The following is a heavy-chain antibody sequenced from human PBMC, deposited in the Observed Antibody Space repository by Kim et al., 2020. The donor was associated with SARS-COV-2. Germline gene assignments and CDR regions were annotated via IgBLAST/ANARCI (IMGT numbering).Heavy chain of an antibody. CDR2: IWYDGSNK. D-gene: IGHD3-10*01. V-gene: IGHV3-33*06. CDR1: GFTFSSYA. Sequence: GGSLRLSCAASGFTFSSYAMHWVRQAPGKGLEWVAVIWYDGSNKYYADSVKGRFTISRDNSKNTLYLQMNSLRAEDTAVYYCAKVRYYYGSGSYAPLDYWGQGTLVTVSS. J-gene: IGHJ4*02. CDR3: AKVRYYYGSGSYAPLDY.